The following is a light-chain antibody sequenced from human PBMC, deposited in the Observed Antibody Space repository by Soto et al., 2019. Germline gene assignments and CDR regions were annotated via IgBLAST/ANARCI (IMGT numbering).Light chain of an antibody. CDR2: DAS. CDR1: QSISRY. V-gene: IGKV1-5*01. CDR3: QQYNSYSIT. J-gene: IGKJ5*01. Sequence: DIEMPQSPSSLSASVGDRVTIACRASQSISRYLNWYQQKPGKAPKLLIYDASSLESGVPSRFSGSGSGTEFTLTISSLQPDDFATYYCQQYNSYSITFGQGTRLGI.